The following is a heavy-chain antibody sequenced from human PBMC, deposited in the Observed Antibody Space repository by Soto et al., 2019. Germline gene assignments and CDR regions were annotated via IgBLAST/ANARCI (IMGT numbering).Heavy chain of an antibody. CDR1: GFSFSSYS. CDR3: ARDRGNWFDP. J-gene: IGHJ5*02. CDR2: IRSSSSSI. Sequence: PGGSLRLSCAASGFSFSSYSMNWVRQAPGKGLEWVSHIRSSSSSIFYADSVKGRFTISRDNAENSLFLQMNSLRDEDTAVYYCARDRGNWFDPWGQGTLVTVSS. V-gene: IGHV3-48*02.